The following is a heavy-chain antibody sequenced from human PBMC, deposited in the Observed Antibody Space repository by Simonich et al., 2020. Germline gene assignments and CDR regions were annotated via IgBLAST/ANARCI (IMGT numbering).Heavy chain of an antibody. CDR1: GFTFSSSW. D-gene: IGHD7-27*01. CDR2: INSEGSST. J-gene: IGHJ2*01. Sequence: EVQLVESVGGLVQPGGSLRLSCAASGFTFSSSWMHWVRQAPGKGVVGVSRINSEGSSTSYADSVKGRFTISRANAKNTLYLQMNSRRAEDTAVYYCAREAGDLWYFDLWGRGTLVTVSS. CDR3: AREAGDLWYFDL. V-gene: IGHV3-74*01.